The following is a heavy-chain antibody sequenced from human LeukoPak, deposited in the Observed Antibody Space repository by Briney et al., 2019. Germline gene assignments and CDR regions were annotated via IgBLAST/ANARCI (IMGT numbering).Heavy chain of an antibody. CDR2: IGGTGGNT. Sequence: PGGSLRLSCAASGFTFSTYALSWVRQAPGKGLEWVSSIGGTGGNTYYADPVKGRFTISRDNFKNTLYLEMSSLRAEDTAVYYCARDPANYCSGGSCYSLDYWGQGTLVTVSS. J-gene: IGHJ4*02. D-gene: IGHD2-15*01. CDR3: ARDPANYCSGGSCYSLDY. V-gene: IGHV3-23*01. CDR1: GFTFSTYA.